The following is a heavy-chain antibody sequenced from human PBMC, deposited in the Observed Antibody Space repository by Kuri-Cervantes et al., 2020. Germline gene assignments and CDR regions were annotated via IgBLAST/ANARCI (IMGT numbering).Heavy chain of an antibody. CDR1: GFTFSSYS. D-gene: IGHD3-22*01. J-gene: IGHJ4*02. CDR3: ARDIYYDSSGYYHPLDY. V-gene: IGHV3-21*01. Sequence: GESLKISCAASGFTFSSYSMNWVRQAPGKGLEWVSSISGSSSYIYYADSVKGRFTISRDNAKNSLYLQMNSLRAEDTAVYYCARDIYYDSSGYYHPLDYWGQGTLVTVSS. CDR2: ISGSSSYI.